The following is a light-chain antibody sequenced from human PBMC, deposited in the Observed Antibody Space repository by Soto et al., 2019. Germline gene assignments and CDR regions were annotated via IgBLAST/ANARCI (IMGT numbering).Light chain of an antibody. CDR1: QSISSW. J-gene: IGKJ1*01. V-gene: IGKV1-5*01. CDR2: DAS. Sequence: DIQMTQSPATLSASVGDRVTITCRASQSISSWLAWYQQKPGKVPKLLIDDASSLESGVPSRFSGSGSGTEFTLTISSLQPDDFATYYCQQYILYPWTFGQGTKVDIK. CDR3: QQYILYPWT.